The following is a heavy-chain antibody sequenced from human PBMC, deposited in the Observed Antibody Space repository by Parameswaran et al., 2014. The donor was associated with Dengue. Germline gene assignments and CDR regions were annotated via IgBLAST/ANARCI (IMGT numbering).Heavy chain of an antibody. V-gene: IGHV3-74*01. J-gene: IGHJ6*02. CDR3: VRPDGITGTTDLYYYGMDV. D-gene: IGHD1-7*01. CDR2: INGDGSST. Sequence: GLVWVSRINGDGSSTTYAESVKGRFTMSRDNAKKTVYLQMNSLRGEDTAVYYCVRPDGITGTTDLYYYGMDVWGQGTTVTVSS.